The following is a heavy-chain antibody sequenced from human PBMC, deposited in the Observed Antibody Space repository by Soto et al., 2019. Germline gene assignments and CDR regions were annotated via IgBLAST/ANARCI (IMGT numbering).Heavy chain of an antibody. Sequence: QVQLVQSGAEVKKPGASVRISCKTSGYTFTRHYVHCVRQAPGQGLEWVGIINPSGGVTPFAQRFPDRVTMTRDTSTMTVFMELSSLRSDDTAIYYCARDPGLRLFDFWGQGTLVTVSS. V-gene: IGHV1-46*01. J-gene: IGHJ4*02. CDR2: INPSGGVT. CDR3: ARDPGLRLFDF. CDR1: GYTFTRHY. D-gene: IGHD5-12*01.